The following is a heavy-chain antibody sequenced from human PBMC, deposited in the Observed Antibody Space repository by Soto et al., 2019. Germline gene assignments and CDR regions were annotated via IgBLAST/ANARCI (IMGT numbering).Heavy chain of an antibody. CDR2: ISGSGSST. CDR3: AKDGSDFWSGYYMIYYGMDV. D-gene: IGHD3-3*01. Sequence: TGGSQRVSCAAAGCTFRGYAMSWVRQAPGKVLEWVSAISGSGSSTYYADSVKGRFPIPRDNSKNTLYLQMNSLRAEDTAVYYCAKDGSDFWSGYYMIYYGMDVWGQGTTVTVSS. J-gene: IGHJ6*02. CDR1: GCTFRGYA. V-gene: IGHV3-23*01.